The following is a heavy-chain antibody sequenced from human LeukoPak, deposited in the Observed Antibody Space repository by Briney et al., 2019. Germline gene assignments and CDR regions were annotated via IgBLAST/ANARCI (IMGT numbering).Heavy chain of an antibody. Sequence: GGSLRLSCAASGFTFSSYEMNWVRQAPGKGLEWVSYISSIGGTIYYADSVKGRFTISRDNAKNSLYLQMNSLRAEDTAVYYCARTYCGGDCYPDKGYYYYGMDVWGQGTRSPSP. V-gene: IGHV3-48*03. CDR3: ARTYCGGDCYPDKGYYYYGMDV. CDR1: GFTFSSYE. J-gene: IGHJ6*02. D-gene: IGHD2-21*02. CDR2: ISSIGGTI.